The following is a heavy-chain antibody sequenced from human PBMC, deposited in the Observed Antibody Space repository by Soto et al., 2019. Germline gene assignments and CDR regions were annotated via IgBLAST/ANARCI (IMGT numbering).Heavy chain of an antibody. Sequence: PGGSLRLSCAASGFTFSSYGMHWVRQAPGKGLEWVAVIWYDGSNKYYADSVKGRFTISRDNSKNTLYQQMNSLRAEDTAVYYCARDPPAGQLSDSYYGMDVWGQGTTVTVSS. CDR3: ARDPPAGQLSDSYYGMDV. D-gene: IGHD6-6*01. CDR1: GFTFSSYG. V-gene: IGHV3-33*01. J-gene: IGHJ6*02. CDR2: IWYDGSNK.